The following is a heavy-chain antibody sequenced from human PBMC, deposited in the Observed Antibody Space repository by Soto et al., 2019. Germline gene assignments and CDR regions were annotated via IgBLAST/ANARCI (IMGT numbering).Heavy chain of an antibody. V-gene: IGHV1-18*01. CDR2: ISAYNGNT. J-gene: IGHJ6*02. CDR1: GYTFTNYG. Sequence: ASVKVSCKASGYTFTNYGISWVRQAPGQGLEWMGWISAYNGNTNYAQKLQGRVTMTTDTSTSTAYMELRSLRSDDTAVYYCARYLRNYDFWSGYYTGGEGYYYYGMDVWGQGTTVTVSS. CDR3: ARYLRNYDFWSGYYTGGEGYYYYGMDV. D-gene: IGHD3-3*01.